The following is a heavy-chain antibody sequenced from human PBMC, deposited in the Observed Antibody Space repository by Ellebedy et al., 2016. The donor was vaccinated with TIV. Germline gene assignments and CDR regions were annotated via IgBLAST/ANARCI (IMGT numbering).Heavy chain of an antibody. J-gene: IGHJ4*02. CDR2: IYYTGAT. Sequence: MPSETLSLTCTVSGGSISSSSYSWGWVRLPPGKGLASVGYIYYTGATLYDPSLKSRLTMSIDTSNNQFSLNLNSVTAADTAVYYCASWMRGHEYLDYWGQGILVTVSS. CDR3: ASWMRGHEYLDY. V-gene: IGHV4-39*07. D-gene: IGHD2/OR15-2a*01. CDR1: GGSISSSSYS.